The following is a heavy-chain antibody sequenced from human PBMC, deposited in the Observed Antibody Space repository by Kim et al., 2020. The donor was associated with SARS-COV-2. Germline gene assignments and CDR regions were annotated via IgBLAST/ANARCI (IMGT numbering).Heavy chain of an antibody. D-gene: IGHD3-22*01. V-gene: IGHV3-13*01. J-gene: IGHJ6*03. CDR2: IGTAGDT. CDR1: GFTFSSYD. CDR3: ARIGYYYDSSGYRTYYYYYMDV. Sequence: GGSLRLSCAASGFTFSSYDMHWVRQATGKGLEWVSTIGTAGDTYYPGSVKGQFTISRENAKNSLYLQMNSLRAGDTAVYYCARIGYYYDSSGYRTYYYYYMDVWGKGTTVTVSS.